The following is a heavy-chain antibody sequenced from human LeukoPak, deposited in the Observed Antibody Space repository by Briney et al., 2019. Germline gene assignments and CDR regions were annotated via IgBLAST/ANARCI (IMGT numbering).Heavy chain of an antibody. CDR2: IYTGGGT. V-gene: IGHV4-4*07. D-gene: IGHD3-22*01. CDR1: GGSISNYY. CDR3: ARESGYYYDTSGYTFDY. Sequence: SETLCLTCAVSGGSISNYYWSWIPESAGKGLEWIGRIYTGGGTTYNPSPQSQVSMSVATSKNQSSLRLRSVTAADTAVYYCARESGYYYDTSGYTFDYWGQGILVTVSS. J-gene: IGHJ4*02.